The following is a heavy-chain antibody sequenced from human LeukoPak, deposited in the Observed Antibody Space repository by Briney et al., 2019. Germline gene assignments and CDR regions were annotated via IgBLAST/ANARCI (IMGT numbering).Heavy chain of an antibody. D-gene: IGHD3-3*01. CDR1: GYTLTSYG. V-gene: IGHV1-18*01. CDR3: ARWEWYRSTRYWDRYYYGMDV. CDR2: ISTDNGNT. Sequence: ASVKVSCKASGYTLTSYGISWVRQAPGQGLEWMGWISTDNGNTNYAEKLQGRVTMTIDTSTSTAYMELRSLRSDDTAVYYCARWEWYRSTRYWDRYYYGMDVWGQGTTVTVS. J-gene: IGHJ6*02.